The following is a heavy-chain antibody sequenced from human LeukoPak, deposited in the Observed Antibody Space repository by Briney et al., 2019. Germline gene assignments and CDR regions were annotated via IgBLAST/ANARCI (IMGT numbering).Heavy chain of an antibody. CDR3: ARGDLFRFWSGYSPYWFDP. CDR2: IYYSGST. Sequence: SETLSLTCTVSGGSISSSSYYWGWIRQPPGKGLEWIGSIYYSGSTYYNPSLKSRVTISVDTSKNQFSLKLSSVTAADTAVYYCARGDLFRFWSGYSPYWFDPWGQGTLVTVSS. CDR1: GGSISSSSYY. J-gene: IGHJ5*02. V-gene: IGHV4-39*07. D-gene: IGHD3-3*01.